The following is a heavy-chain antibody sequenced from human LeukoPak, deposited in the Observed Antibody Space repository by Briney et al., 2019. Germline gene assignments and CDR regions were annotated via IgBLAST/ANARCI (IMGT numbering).Heavy chain of an antibody. Sequence: GGSLRLSCAASGFTFSSYAMHWVRQAPGKGLEWVAVISYDGSNKYYADSVKGRFTISRDNSKNTLYLQMNSLRAEDTAVYYCARDSGGGGYFDYWGQGTLVTVSS. CDR1: GFTFSSYA. J-gene: IGHJ4*02. V-gene: IGHV3-30*04. D-gene: IGHD3-22*01. CDR2: ISYDGSNK. CDR3: ARDSGGGGYFDY.